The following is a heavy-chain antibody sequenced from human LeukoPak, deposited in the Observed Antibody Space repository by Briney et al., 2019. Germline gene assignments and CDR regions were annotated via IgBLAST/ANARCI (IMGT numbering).Heavy chain of an antibody. J-gene: IGHJ4*02. Sequence: GGSLRLSCAASGFTFSNYWMSWVRQTPGKGLEWVANIKQDGREEYYVDSVKGRFTISRDNAKNSLYLQMDSLRAEDTAVYYCARDKIVGATLLDFWGQGTLVTVSS. CDR3: ARDKIVGATLLDF. CDR1: GFTFSNYW. CDR2: IKQDGREE. V-gene: IGHV3-7*01. D-gene: IGHD1-26*01.